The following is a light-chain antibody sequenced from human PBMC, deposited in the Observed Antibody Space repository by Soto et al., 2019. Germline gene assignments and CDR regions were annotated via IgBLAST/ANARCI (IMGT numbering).Light chain of an antibody. V-gene: IGLV2-8*01. CDR2: EVT. J-gene: IGLJ2*01. CDR1: SGDVGGYDY. Sequence: QSALTQPPSASGSPGQSVTISCTGTSGDVGGYDYVSWYQQHPGRAPKLLIYEVTKRPSGVPGRFSGSKSGNTASLTVSGLQAEDEADYYCTSYAGTDPLGVVFGGGTKLTVL. CDR3: TSYAGTDPLGVV.